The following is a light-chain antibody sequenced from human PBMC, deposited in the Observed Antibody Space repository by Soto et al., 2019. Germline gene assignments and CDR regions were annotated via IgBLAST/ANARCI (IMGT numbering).Light chain of an antibody. V-gene: IGKV1-27*01. CDR2: GAS. J-gene: IGKJ4*01. CDR1: LGISNY. Sequence: DLQMTQSPSSLSASVGDRVTITCRASLGISNYLAWYQQKPGKVPNLLIYGASNLESGVPSRFSGSGSGTEFTLNISSLQPEDVAIYYCQKYISAPLTCGGGTKVEIK. CDR3: QKYISAPLT.